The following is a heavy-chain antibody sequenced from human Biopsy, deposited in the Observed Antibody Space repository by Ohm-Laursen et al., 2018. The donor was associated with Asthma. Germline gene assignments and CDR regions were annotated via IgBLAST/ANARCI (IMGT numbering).Heavy chain of an antibody. V-gene: IGHV3-33*05. D-gene: IGHD3-10*01. CDR2: MSYDGSIK. J-gene: IGHJ4*02. CDR3: ARGLDYSGRSGFDY. CDR1: GFMFRSFG. Sequence: SLRLSCSASGFMFRSFGMHWVRQAPGKGLEWVALMSYDGSIKDYADSVKGRFTISRDNSMNTLYLHMDSLRVEDTAVYYCARGLDYSGRSGFDYWGQGTLVTVSS.